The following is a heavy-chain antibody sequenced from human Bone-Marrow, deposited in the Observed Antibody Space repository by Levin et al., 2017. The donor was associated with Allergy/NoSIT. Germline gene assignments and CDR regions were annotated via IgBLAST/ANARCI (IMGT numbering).Heavy chain of an antibody. CDR3: ARITSGVGFDY. V-gene: IGHV4-39*01. CDR2: IHYSGGA. CDR1: GDSISTSSSY. Sequence: SETLSLTCTVSGDSISTSSSYWAWIRRPPGKGLEWIARIHYSGGAYYNESLKGRVTISVDTPKNLFSLTLISVTAADTAVYHGARITSGVGFDYWGQGTLVTVSS. D-gene: IGHD3-16*01. J-gene: IGHJ4*02.